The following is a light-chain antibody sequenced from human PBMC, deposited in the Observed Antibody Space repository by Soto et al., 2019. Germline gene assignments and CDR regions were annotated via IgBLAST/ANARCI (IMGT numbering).Light chain of an antibody. CDR1: SRDVGGHDY. V-gene: IGLV2-8*01. CDR2: ELS. J-gene: IGLJ2*01. CDR3: SSYATGNSLI. Sequence: QPVLTQPPSASGSPGQSVTISCTGTSRDVGGHDYVSWYQQHPGKAPKLMIYELSKRPSGVPDRFSGSKSGNTASLTVSGLQAEDEADYYCSSYATGNSLIFGGGTKLTVL.